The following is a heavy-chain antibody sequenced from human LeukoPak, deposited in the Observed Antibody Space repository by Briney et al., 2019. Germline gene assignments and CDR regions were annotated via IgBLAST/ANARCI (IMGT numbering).Heavy chain of an antibody. CDR1: GFTFSSYA. CDR3: AKDSRLAWIQLWLLGWFDP. V-gene: IGHV3-23*01. D-gene: IGHD5-18*01. Sequence: RTGGSLRLSCAVSGFTFSSYAMSWVRQAPGKGLEWVSALSDSGGGTYYADSVKGRFTISRDNSKNTLYLQMNSLRAEDTAVYYCAKDSRLAWIQLWLLGWFDPWGQGTLVTVSS. J-gene: IGHJ5*02. CDR2: LSDSGGGT.